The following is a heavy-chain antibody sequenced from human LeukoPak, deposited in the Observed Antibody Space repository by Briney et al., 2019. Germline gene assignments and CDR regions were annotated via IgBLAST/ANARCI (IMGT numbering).Heavy chain of an antibody. V-gene: IGHV3-15*01. CDR2: IKSETHGGTT. Sequence: GGSLRLSCAASGFTFSNAWMNWVRQAPGKGLEWVGRIKSETHGGTTDYAAPVKGRFTISRDDSKNTLSLQMNSLKTEDTAMYYCTTEFFGYGDLDCWGLGTLVTVSS. D-gene: IGHD4-17*01. J-gene: IGHJ4*02. CDR3: TTEFFGYGDLDC. CDR1: GFTFSNAW.